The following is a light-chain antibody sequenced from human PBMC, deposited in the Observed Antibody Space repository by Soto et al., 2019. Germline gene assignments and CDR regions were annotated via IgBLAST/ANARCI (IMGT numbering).Light chain of an antibody. Sequence: QSVLTQPASVSGSPGQSISISCTGTSSDVGSYNSVSWYQQYPGKAPKLIIHDVNNRPSGISDRFSGSKSGNTASLTISGIQAEDEADYYCSSFTSSTSYVFGPGTKLTVL. CDR3: SSFTSSTSYV. CDR1: SSDVGSYNS. V-gene: IGLV2-14*03. CDR2: DVN. J-gene: IGLJ1*01.